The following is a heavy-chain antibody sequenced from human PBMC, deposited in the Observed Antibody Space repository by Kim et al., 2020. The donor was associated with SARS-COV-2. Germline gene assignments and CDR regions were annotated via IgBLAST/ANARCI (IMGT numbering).Heavy chain of an antibody. Sequence: YAQKFQGWVTMTRDTSISTAYMELSRLRSDDTAVYYCARSPREVTALFDYWGQGTLVTVSS. D-gene: IGHD4-4*01. J-gene: IGHJ4*02. CDR3: ARSPREVTALFDY. V-gene: IGHV1-2*04.